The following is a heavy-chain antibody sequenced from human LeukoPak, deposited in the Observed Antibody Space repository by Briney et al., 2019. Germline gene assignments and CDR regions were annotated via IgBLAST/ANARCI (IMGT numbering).Heavy chain of an antibody. CDR2: IKQNGSDK. V-gene: IGHV3-7*01. CDR3: ARGGALGTFDF. J-gene: IGHJ4*02. CDR1: GFTFSSYW. Sequence: GWSLRLSCAASGFTFSSYWMSWVRQPPGKGLEWVAHIKQNGSDKYYVDSVKGRFTISRDNAKNSLYVQMHSMKAEDTAVYYCARGGALGTFDFWGQGTLVTVSS. D-gene: IGHD6-13*01.